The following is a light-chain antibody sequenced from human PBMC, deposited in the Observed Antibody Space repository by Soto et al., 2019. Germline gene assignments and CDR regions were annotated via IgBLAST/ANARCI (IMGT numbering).Light chain of an antibody. CDR2: GAS. Sequence: EIVLTQSPGTLSLSPGERAALSCRASQSLSSTSLAWYQQKPGHGPRLLIYGASRRATGIPDGFSASESGRDFKLTISSLEAKEFAVCFCRHYDSAPWAFGQGTRVE. J-gene: IGKJ1*01. CDR3: RHYDSAPWA. V-gene: IGKV3-20*01. CDR1: QSLSSTS.